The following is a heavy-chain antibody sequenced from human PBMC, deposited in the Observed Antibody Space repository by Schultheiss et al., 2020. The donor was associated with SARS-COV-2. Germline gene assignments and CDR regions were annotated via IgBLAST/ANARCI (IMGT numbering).Heavy chain of an antibody. CDR3: ARDRGLYYYDSSGSDY. Sequence: ASVKVSCKASGYTFTSYYMHWVRQAPGQGLEWMGIINPSGGSTSYAQKFQGRVTMTRDTSTSTVYMELRSLRSDDMVVYYCARDRGLYYYDSSGSDYWGQGTLVTVSS. CDR2: INPSGGST. V-gene: IGHV1-46*01. CDR1: GYTFTSYY. D-gene: IGHD3-22*01. J-gene: IGHJ4*02.